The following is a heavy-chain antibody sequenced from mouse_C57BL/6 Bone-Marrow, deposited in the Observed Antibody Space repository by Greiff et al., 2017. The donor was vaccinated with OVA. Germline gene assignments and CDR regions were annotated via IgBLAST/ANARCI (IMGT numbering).Heavy chain of an antibody. D-gene: IGHD4-1*01. CDR2: INPNNGGT. V-gene: IGHV1-26*01. Sequence: EVQLQQSGPELVKPGASVKISCKASGYTFTDYYMNWVKQSHGQSLEWIGDINPNNGGTSYNQKFKGKATLTVDKSSSTAYMELRSLTSEDSAVYYCASNWDGYAMDYWGQGTSVTVSA. J-gene: IGHJ4*01. CDR1: GYTFTDYY. CDR3: ASNWDGYAMDY.